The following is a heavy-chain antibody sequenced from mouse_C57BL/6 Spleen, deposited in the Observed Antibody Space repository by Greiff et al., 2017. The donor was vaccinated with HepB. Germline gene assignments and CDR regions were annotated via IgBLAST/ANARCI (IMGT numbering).Heavy chain of an antibody. D-gene: IGHD4-1*01. V-gene: IGHV1-69*01. CDR3: ARGRREANWAWFAY. CDR2: IDPSDSYT. CDR1: GYTFTSYW. Sequence: QVQLKQSGAELVMPGASVKLSCKASGYTFTSYWMHWVKQRPGQGLEWIGEIDPSDSYTNYNQKFKGKSTLTVDKSSSTAYMQLSSLTSEDSAVYYCARGRREANWAWFAYWGQGTLVTVSA. J-gene: IGHJ3*01.